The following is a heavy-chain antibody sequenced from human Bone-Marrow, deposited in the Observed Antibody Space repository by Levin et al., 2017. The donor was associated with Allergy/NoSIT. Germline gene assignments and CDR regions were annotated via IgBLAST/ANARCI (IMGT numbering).Heavy chain of an antibody. D-gene: IGHD6-19*01. V-gene: IGHV3-23*01. CDR1: GFTFSSYA. J-gene: IGHJ4*02. Sequence: GGSLRLSCAASGFTFSSYAMSWVRQAPGKGLEWVSAISGSGGSTYYADSVKGRFTISRDNSKNTLYLQMNSLRAEDTAVYYCAKDEISSSGWYIDYWGQGTLVTVSS. CDR2: ISGSGGST. CDR3: AKDEISSSGWYIDY.